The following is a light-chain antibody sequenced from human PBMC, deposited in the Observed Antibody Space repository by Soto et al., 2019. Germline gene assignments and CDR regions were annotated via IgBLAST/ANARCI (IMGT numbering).Light chain of an antibody. CDR1: QSIDNNY. CDR2: DAS. V-gene: IGKV3D-20*01. CDR3: QQYGRSPIT. Sequence: EIILTQSPATLSLSPGERATLSCGASQSIDNNYLAWYQQKPGLAPRLLIYDASTRTTDTPDRFGGSGSGTDFTLTISRLEPEDFAVYYCQQYGRSPITFGQGTRLEVK. J-gene: IGKJ5*01.